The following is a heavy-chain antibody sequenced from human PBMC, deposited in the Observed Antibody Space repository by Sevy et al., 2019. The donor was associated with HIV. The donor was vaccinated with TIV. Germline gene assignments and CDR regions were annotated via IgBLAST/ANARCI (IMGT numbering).Heavy chain of an antibody. D-gene: IGHD3-9*01. Sequence: ASVKVSCKASGYTFTSYAMNWVRQAPGQGLEWMGWINTNTGNPTYAQGFTGRFVFSLDTSVSTAYLQISSLKAEDTAVYYCARGKYYDILTGPSGGMDVWAKGPRSPSP. J-gene: IGHJ6*02. V-gene: IGHV7-4-1*02. CDR2: INTNTGNP. CDR3: ARGKYYDILTGPSGGMDV. CDR1: GYTFTSYA.